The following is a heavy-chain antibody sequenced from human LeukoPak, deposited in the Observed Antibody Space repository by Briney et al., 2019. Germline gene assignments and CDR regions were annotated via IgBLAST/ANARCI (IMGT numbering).Heavy chain of an antibody. D-gene: IGHD1-26*01. Sequence: PGGSLRLSCAASGFTFNTYAMSWVRQAPGKGLEWVSTISDTGDSRYYADSVKGRFTTSRDNSKNTQYLQMNSLRAEDTAIYYCVSGHRYLGGHWGQGSLVTVSS. CDR3: VSGHRYLGGH. CDR2: ISDTGDSR. J-gene: IGHJ4*02. CDR1: GFTFNTYA. V-gene: IGHV3-23*01.